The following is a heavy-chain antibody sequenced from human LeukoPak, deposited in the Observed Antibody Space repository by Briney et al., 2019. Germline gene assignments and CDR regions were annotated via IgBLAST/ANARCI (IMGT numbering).Heavy chain of an antibody. D-gene: IGHD2-2*03. CDR1: GYTFTSYG. J-gene: IGHJ4*02. CDR2: ISAYNGNT. CDR3: ARTTVDIVVVPAAQTVDY. Sequence: ASVKVSCKASGYTFTSYGISWVRQAPGQGLEWMGWISAYNGNTNYAQKLQGRVTMTTDTSTSTAYMELRSLRSDDTAVYYCARTTVDIVVVPAAQTVDYWGQGTLVTVSS. V-gene: IGHV1-18*01.